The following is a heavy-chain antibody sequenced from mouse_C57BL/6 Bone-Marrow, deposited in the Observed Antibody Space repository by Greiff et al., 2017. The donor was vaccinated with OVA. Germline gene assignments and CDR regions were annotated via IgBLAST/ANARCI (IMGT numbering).Heavy chain of an antibody. CDR3: ARNSLSTTVVDGYFDD. CDR1: GFSLTSYA. D-gene: IGHD1-1*01. V-gene: IGHV2-9-1*01. CDR2: IWTGGGT. Sequence: VMLVESGPGLVAPSQSLSITCTVSGFSLTSYAISWVRQPPGKGLEWIGVIWTGGGTNYTSALKSRLSTSKDNYKSQVFLKMNSLQTDDTARYYWARNSLSTTVVDGYFDDWGTGTTVTVSA. J-gene: IGHJ1*03.